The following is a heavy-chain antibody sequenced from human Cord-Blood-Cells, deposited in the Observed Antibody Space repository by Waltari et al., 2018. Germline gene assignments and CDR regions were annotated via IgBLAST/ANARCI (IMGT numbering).Heavy chain of an antibody. J-gene: IGHJ4*02. CDR2: INHIGST. Sequence: QVQLQQWGAGLLKPSDTLSLTCAVYGGSFSGYYWSWIRQPPGKGLGWIGEINHIGSTNYNPSLKSRVTISVDTSKNQFSLKLSSVTAADTAVYYCARGRGSGSYYYFDYWGQGTLVTVSS. CDR1: GGSFSGYY. D-gene: IGHD1-26*01. CDR3: ARGRGSGSYYYFDY. V-gene: IGHV4-34*01.